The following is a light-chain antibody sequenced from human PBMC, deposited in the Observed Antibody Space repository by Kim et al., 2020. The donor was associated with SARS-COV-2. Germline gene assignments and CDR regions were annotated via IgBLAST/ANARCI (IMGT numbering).Light chain of an antibody. CDR1: NNNVGYQG. J-gene: IGLJ1*01. CDR3: SAWDSSLSALV. CDR2: SND. V-gene: IGLV10-54*01. Sequence: QAGLTQPPSVSKGLRQTATLTCTGNNNNVGYQGATWLQQHQGHPPKVLSYSNDNRPSGISERFSASRSGNTASLTITGPQPEDEADYYCSAWDSSLSALVFGSGNKVTVL.